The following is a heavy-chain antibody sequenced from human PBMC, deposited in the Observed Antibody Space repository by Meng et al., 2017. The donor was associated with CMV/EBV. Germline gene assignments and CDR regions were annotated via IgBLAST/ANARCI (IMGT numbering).Heavy chain of an antibody. CDR1: GFTFSSYA. J-gene: IGHJ6*02. CDR2: ISYDGSNK. D-gene: IGHD6-6*01. Sequence: LTCAASGFTFSSYAMHWVRQAPGKGLEWVAVISYDGSNKYYADSVKGRFTISRDNSKNTLYLQMNSLRAEDTAVYYCARDLSGQLVPATLNYYYYYGMDVWGQGTTVTVSS. V-gene: IGHV3-30-3*01. CDR3: ARDLSGQLVPATLNYYYYYGMDV.